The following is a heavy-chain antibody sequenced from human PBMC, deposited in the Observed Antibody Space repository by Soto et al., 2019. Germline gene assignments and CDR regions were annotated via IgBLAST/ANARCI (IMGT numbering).Heavy chain of an antibody. D-gene: IGHD2-8*01. J-gene: IGHJ5*02. Sequence: ASVKVSCKASGYTFTSYYMHCVRHAPGQGLEWMGIINPSGGSTSYAQKFQGRVTMTRDTSTSTVYMELSSLRSEDTAVYYCARDEVSKGRWFDPWGQGTLVTVSS. CDR1: GYTFTSYY. CDR3: ARDEVSKGRWFDP. CDR2: INPSGGST. V-gene: IGHV1-46*01.